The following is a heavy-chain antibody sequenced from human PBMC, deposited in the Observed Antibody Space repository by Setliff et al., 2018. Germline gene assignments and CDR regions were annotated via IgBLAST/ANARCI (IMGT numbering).Heavy chain of an antibody. Sequence: KPSETLSLTCTVSGYSISSGYYWGWIRQPPGKGLEWIGEINHSGSTNYNPSLKSRVTISVDTPKNQFSLKLSSVTAADTALYYCTVYNTGSSKDHYWGQGTPVTVSS. CDR3: TVYNTGSSKDHY. V-gene: IGHV4-38-2*02. J-gene: IGHJ4*02. CDR2: INHSGST. D-gene: IGHD2-8*02. CDR1: GYSISSGYY.